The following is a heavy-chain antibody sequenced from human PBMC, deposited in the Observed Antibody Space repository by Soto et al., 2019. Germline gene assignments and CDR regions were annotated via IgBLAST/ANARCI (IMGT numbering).Heavy chain of an antibody. CDR2: IYYSGST. CDR1: GGSISSYY. CDR3: ARGAAYDYVWGSYPNYFDY. J-gene: IGHJ4*02. Sequence: SETLSLTCTVSGGSISSYYWSWIRQPPGKGLEWIGYIYYSGSTNYNPSHKSRVTLAVDTSKHQFSLKLSSVTAADTAVYYCARGAAYDYVWGSYPNYFDYWGQGTLVTVSS. D-gene: IGHD3-16*02. V-gene: IGHV4-59*01.